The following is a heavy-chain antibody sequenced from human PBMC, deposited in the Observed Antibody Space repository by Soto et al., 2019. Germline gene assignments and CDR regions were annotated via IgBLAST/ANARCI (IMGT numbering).Heavy chain of an antibody. CDR2: IYKSGST. V-gene: IGHV4-59*01. D-gene: IGHD3-16*02. J-gene: IGHJ4*02. CDR1: GGSISIYY. Sequence: PSETLSLTCTVSGGSISIYYWSWIRQPPGKGLEWIGYIYKSGSTNYKSSLKSRVTISVDTSKNQFSLKLSAVTAADTAVYYCARGPEYDYVWGSYRYMFWGQGTLVTVSS. CDR3: ARGPEYDYVWGSYRYMF.